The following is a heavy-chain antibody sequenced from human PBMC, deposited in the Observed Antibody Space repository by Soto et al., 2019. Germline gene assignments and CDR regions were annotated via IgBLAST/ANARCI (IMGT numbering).Heavy chain of an antibody. CDR3: AGAARPGTQIVVTPATADYFDY. J-gene: IGHJ4*02. D-gene: IGHD2-15*01. CDR2: VNHRGGA. CDR1: GGSFSGYS. Sequence: PSETLSLTCAVYGGSFSGYSWTWIGQSPGKGLRWIGEVNHRGGANYSPSLQNRVTISLDTSKNQFSLRLRSLTAADTAVYFCAGAARPGTQIVVTPATADYFDYWGQGTPVTVSS. V-gene: IGHV4-34*01.